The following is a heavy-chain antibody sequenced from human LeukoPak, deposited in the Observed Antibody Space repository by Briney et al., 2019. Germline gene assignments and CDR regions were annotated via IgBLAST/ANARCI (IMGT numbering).Heavy chain of an antibody. CDR2: ISSSSSYI. J-gene: IGHJ6*03. CDR3: ARVVSWQQLSYKGYMDV. CDR1: GFTFSSYS. V-gene: IGHV3-21*01. Sequence: GGSLRLSCAASGFTFSSYSMNWVRQAPGKGLEWVSSISSSSSYIYYADPVKGRFTISRDNAKNSLYLQMNSLRAEDTAVYYCARVVSWQQLSYKGYMDVWGKGTTVTVSS. D-gene: IGHD6-13*01.